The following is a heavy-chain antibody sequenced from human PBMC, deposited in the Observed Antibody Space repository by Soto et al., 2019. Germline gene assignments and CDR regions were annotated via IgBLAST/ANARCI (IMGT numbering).Heavy chain of an antibody. CDR1: GYTFTSYG. D-gene: IGHD3-3*01. J-gene: IGHJ6*02. CDR2: ISAYNGNT. CDR3: ASYTIFGVVGPGGMDV. Sequence: ASVKVSCKASGYTFTSYGISWVRQAPGQGLEWMGWISAYNGNTNYAQKLQGRVTMTTDTSTSTAHMELRSLRSDDTAVYYCASYTIFGVVGPGGMDVWGQGTTVTVSS. V-gene: IGHV1-18*04.